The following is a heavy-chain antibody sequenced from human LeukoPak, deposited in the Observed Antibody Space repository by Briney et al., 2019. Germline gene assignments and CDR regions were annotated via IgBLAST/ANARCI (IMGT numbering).Heavy chain of an antibody. Sequence: ASVKVSCKASGYTFTSYGISWVRQAPGQGLEWMGWISAYNGNTNYAQKLQGRVTMTTDTSTSTAYMEPRSLRSDDTAVYYCARSEVDTAMAGLTDYWGQGTLVTVSS. CDR2: ISAYNGNT. CDR3: ARSEVDTAMAGLTDY. V-gene: IGHV1-18*01. J-gene: IGHJ4*02. CDR1: GYTFTSYG. D-gene: IGHD5-18*01.